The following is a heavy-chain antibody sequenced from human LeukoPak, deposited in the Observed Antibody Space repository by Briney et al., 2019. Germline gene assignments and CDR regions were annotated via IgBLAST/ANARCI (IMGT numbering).Heavy chain of an antibody. CDR3: ARVGATPRYYNYYGMDV. D-gene: IGHD1-26*01. Sequence: SETLSLTCAVYGGSFSGCYWSWIRQPPGKGLEWIGEINHSGSTNYNPSLKSRVTISVDTSKNQFSLKLSSVTAADTAVYYCARVGATPRYYNYYGMDVWGQGTTVTVSS. J-gene: IGHJ6*02. CDR1: GGSFSGCY. CDR2: INHSGST. V-gene: IGHV4-34*01.